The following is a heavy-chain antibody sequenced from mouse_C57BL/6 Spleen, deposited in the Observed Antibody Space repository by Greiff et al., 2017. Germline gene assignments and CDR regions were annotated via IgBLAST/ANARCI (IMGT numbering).Heavy chain of an antibody. V-gene: IGHV7-3*01. D-gene: IGHD2-3*01. CDR1: GFTFTDYY. Sequence: EVMLVESGGGLVQPGGSLSLSCAASGFTFTDYYMSWVRQPPGKALEWLGFIRNKANGYTTEYSASVKGRFTISRDNSQSILYLQMNALRAEDSATYYCARYSPCDGYSFDYWGQGTTLTVSS. J-gene: IGHJ2*01. CDR2: IRNKANGYTT. CDR3: ARYSPCDGYSFDY.